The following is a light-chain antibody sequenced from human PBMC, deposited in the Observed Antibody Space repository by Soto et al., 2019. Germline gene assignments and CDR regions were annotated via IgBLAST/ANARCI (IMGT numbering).Light chain of an antibody. CDR2: AAS. CDR3: QQRKDYPLT. V-gene: IGKV1-9*01. Sequence: DIQLTQSPSFLSSCVGDIFTITCRASQCISSYLAWFQQRPGRAPKLLVYAASTLQSGVPSRFSGSGSGTEFTLTISCLQPEDFATYYCQQRKDYPLTFGGGTKVDIK. CDR1: QCISSY. J-gene: IGKJ4*01.